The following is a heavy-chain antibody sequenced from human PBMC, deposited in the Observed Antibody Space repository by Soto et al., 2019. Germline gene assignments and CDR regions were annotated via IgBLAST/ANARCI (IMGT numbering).Heavy chain of an antibody. J-gene: IGHJ6*03. V-gene: IGHV3-9*01. CDR1: GFTFSNAW. CDR2: ISWNSGSI. Sequence: GGSLRLSCAASGFTFSNAWMNWVRQAPGKGLEWVSGISWNSGSIGYADSVKGRFTISRDNAKNSLYLQMNSLRAEDTALYYCAKAGEIGSGSYYLNYYYYYMDVWGKGTTVTVSS. CDR3: AKAGEIGSGSYYLNYYYYYMDV. D-gene: IGHD3-10*01.